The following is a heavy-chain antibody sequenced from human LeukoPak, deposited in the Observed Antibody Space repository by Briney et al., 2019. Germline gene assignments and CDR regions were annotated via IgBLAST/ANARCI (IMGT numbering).Heavy chain of an antibody. Sequence: SETLSLTCAVSGGSISSYYWSWIRQPAGKGLEWIGRISPSGSTNYNPSLKSRVTMSVDTSKNQFSLKLTSVTAADTAVYYCARDAPGGIYYMDVWGKGTTVTVSS. CDR2: ISPSGST. D-gene: IGHD1-14*01. CDR1: GGSISSYY. CDR3: ARDAPGGIYYMDV. V-gene: IGHV4-4*07. J-gene: IGHJ6*03.